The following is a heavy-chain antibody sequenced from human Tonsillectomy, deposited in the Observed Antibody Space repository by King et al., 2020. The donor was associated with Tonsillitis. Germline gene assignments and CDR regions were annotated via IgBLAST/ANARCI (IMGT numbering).Heavy chain of an antibody. J-gene: IGHJ3*02. CDR1: GGSFSGYY. Sequence: VQLQQWGAGLLKPSETLSLTCAVYGGSFSGYYWSWIRQPPGKGLEWIGEINHSGSTNYNPSLKSRVTVSVDTSKNQFSLKLSSVTAADTAVYSCAAWQGSSGELDAFDIWGQGTMVTVSS. CDR2: INHSGST. D-gene: IGHD1-7*01. V-gene: IGHV4-34*01. CDR3: AAWQGSSGELDAFDI.